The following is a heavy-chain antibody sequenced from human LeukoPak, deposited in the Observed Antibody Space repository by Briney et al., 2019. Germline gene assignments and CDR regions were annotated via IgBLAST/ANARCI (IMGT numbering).Heavy chain of an antibody. J-gene: IGHJ4*02. D-gene: IGHD3-22*01. V-gene: IGHV1-69*04. CDR3: ASSDSSGYYEDY. Sequence: GASVKVSCKASGYTFTSYGISWVRQAPGQGLEWMGRIIPILGIANYAQKFQGRVTITADKSTSTAYMELSSLRSEDTAVYYCASSDSSGYYEDYWGQGTLVTVSS. CDR1: GYTFTSYG. CDR2: IIPILGIA.